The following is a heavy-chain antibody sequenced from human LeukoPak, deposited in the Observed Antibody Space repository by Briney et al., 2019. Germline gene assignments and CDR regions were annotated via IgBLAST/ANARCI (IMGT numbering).Heavy chain of an antibody. V-gene: IGHV3-53*01. D-gene: IGHD2-21*02. Sequence: PGGSLRLSCAASGVTVSSNYMSWVRQAPGKGLEWGSIIYSGGSTYYADSVTGRFTISRDNSKNTLYLQMNSLRADDMAVYYCARGPWGIVGGDGAFDIWGQGTMVTVSS. CDR1: GVTVSSNY. J-gene: IGHJ3*02. CDR3: ARGPWGIVGGDGAFDI. CDR2: IYSGGST.